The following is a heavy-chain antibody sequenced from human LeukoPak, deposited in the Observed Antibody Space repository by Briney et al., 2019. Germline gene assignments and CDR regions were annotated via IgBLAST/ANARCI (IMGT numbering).Heavy chain of an antibody. D-gene: IGHD6-13*01. CDR2: IYYSGST. J-gene: IGHJ1*01. Sequence: SSETLSLTCTVSGGSISSSSYYWGWIRQPPGKGLEWIGSIYYSGSTYYNPSLKSRVTISVDTSKNQFSLKLSSVTAADTAVYYCARKGPWYSVAEYFQHWGQGTLVTVSS. V-gene: IGHV4-39*07. CDR1: GGSISSSSYY. CDR3: ARKGPWYSVAEYFQH.